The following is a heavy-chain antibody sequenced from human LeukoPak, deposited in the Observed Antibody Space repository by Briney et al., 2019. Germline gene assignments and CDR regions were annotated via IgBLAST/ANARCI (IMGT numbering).Heavy chain of an antibody. D-gene: IGHD6-13*01. V-gene: IGHV1-2*02. CDR3: ARAAAAKPYYYYYYMDV. CDR2: INPNSGGT. CDR1: GYTFTGYY. J-gene: IGHJ6*03. Sequence: AASVKVSCKASGYTFTGYYTHWVRQAPGQGLEWMGWINPNSGGTNYAQKFQGRVTMTRDTSISTAYMELSRLRSDDTAVYYCARAAAAKPYYYYYYMDVWGKGTTVTVSS.